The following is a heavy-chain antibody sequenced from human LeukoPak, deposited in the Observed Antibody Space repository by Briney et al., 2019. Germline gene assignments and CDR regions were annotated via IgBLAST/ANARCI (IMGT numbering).Heavy chain of an antibody. D-gene: IGHD4-17*01. CDR2: INSDGSWT. CDR1: GFTFSSYA. Sequence: PGGSLRLSCSASGFTFSSYAMHWVRQAPGKGLVWVSHINSDGSWTSYADSVKGRFTISKDNAKNTVYLQMNSLRAEDTAVYYCARAAGEWGQGTLVTVSS. V-gene: IGHV3-74*01. J-gene: IGHJ4*02. CDR3: ARAAGE.